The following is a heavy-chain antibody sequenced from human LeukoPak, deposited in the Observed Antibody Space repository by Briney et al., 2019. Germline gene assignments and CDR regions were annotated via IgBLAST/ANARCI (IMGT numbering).Heavy chain of an antibody. D-gene: IGHD1-7*01. CDR1: GFTFSSYW. Sequence: GGSLRLSCAASGFTFSSYWMSWVRQAPGKGLEWVANIKQDGSEKYYVDSVKGRFTISRDNAKNSLYLQMNSLRAEDTAVYYCARGRTTGPQRGDYFDYWGQGTLVTVSS. V-gene: IGHV3-7*01. J-gene: IGHJ4*02. CDR2: IKQDGSEK. CDR3: ARGRTTGPQRGDYFDY.